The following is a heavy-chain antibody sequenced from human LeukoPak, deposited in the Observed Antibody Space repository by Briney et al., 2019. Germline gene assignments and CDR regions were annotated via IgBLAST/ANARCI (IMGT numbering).Heavy chain of an antibody. D-gene: IGHD3-3*01. J-gene: IGHJ4*02. V-gene: IGHV3-21*01. Sequence: PGGSLRLSCAASGFTFSSYSMNWVRQAPEKGLEWVSSISSSSSYIYYADSVKGRFTISRDNAKNSLYLQMNSLRAEDTAVYYCAKGSGLLRFLDYWGQGTLVTVSS. CDR2: ISSSSSYI. CDR1: GFTFSSYS. CDR3: AKGSGLLRFLDY.